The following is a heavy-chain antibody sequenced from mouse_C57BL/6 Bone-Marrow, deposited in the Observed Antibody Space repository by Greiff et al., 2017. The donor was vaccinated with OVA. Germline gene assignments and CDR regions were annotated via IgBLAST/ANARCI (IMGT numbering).Heavy chain of an antibody. CDR3: ARRELWPLYYAMDY. J-gene: IGHJ4*01. V-gene: IGHV1-82*01. D-gene: IGHD3-3*01. Sequence: VKLVESGPELVKPGASVKISCKASGYAFSSSWMNWVKQRPGKGLEWIGRIYPGDGDTNYNGKFKGKATLTADKSSSTAYMQLSSLTSEDSAVYFCARRELWPLYYAMDYWGKGTSVTVSS. CDR2: IYPGDGDT. CDR1: GYAFSSSW.